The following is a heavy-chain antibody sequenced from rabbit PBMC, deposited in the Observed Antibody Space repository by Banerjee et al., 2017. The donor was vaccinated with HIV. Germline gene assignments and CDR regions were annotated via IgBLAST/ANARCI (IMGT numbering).Heavy chain of an antibody. CDR2: INTSSGNT. CDR3: AREDGVVGGYDNNL. Sequence: QEQLEESGGDLVKPEGSLTLTCTASGFSFSSSYWRCWVRQAPGKGLEWIACINTSSGNTVYASWAKGRFTISKTSSTTVTLQMTSLTAADTATYFCAREDGVVGGYDNNLWGQGTLVTVS. D-gene: IGHD1-1*01. J-gene: IGHJ4*01. CDR1: GFSFSSSYW. V-gene: IGHV1S45*01.